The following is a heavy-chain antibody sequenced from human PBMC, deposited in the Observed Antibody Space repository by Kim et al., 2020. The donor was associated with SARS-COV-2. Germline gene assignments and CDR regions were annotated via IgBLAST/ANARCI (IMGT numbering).Heavy chain of an antibody. CDR3: ARTTAGYFDY. D-gene: IGHD1-1*01. J-gene: IGHJ4*02. Sequence: KYAKKFQGGGTITADKSTSTAYMGLSSLRSEDTAVYYCARTTAGYFDYWGQGTLVTVSS. V-gene: IGHV1-69*02.